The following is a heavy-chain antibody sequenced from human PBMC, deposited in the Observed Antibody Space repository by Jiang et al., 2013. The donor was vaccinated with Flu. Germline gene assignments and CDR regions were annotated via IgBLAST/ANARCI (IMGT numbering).Heavy chain of an antibody. D-gene: IGHD2-2*01. CDR3: ARDGGCSSTSCFESYLDY. V-gene: IGHV1-18*01. CDR1: GYTFTSYG. J-gene: IGHJ4*02. Sequence: SGAEVKKPGASVKVSCKASGYTFTSYGISWVRQAPGQGLEWMGWISAYNGNTNYAQKLQGRVTMTTDTSTSTAYMELRSLRSDDTAVYYCARDGGCSSTSCFESYLDYWGQGTLVTVSS. CDR2: ISAYNGNT.